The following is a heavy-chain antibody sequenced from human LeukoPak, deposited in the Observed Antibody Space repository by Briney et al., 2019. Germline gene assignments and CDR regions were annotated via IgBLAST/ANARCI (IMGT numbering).Heavy chain of an antibody. CDR2: IIPILGIA. D-gene: IGHD4-17*01. V-gene: IGHV1-69*04. Sequence: SVKVSCKASGGTFSSYGFVWLRQAPGQGLEWMGRIIPILGIADYAQKFQGRVTITADESTSTAYLELSSLRSEDTAVYYCATTTVTTRLGYYYYGMDVWGQGTTVTVSS. J-gene: IGHJ6*02. CDR3: ATTTVTTRLGYYYYGMDV. CDR1: GGTFSSYG.